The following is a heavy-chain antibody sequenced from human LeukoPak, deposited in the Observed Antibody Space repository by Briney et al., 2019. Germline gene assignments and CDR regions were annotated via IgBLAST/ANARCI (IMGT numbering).Heavy chain of an antibody. V-gene: IGHV3-7*01. CDR1: GFTFSYYR. D-gene: IGHD6-19*01. CDR3: VREETYSSGWYGPDY. Sequence: GGSLRLSCAASGFTFSYYRMSWVRQAPGKGLEWVANIKQDGSEKYYVDSLKGRFTISRDDARNSLYLQMNSLRAEDTAVYYCVREETYSSGWYGPDYWGQGTLVTVSS. CDR2: IKQDGSEK. J-gene: IGHJ4*02.